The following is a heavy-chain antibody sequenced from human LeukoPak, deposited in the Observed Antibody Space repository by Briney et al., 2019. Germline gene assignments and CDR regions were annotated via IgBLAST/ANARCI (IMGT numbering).Heavy chain of an antibody. V-gene: IGHV3-21*01. CDR3: ARVGEKAFHLWPEIDY. D-gene: IGHD5-24*01. CDR2: ISTSSSYI. CDR1: GFTFSSYS. J-gene: IGHJ4*02. Sequence: GGSLRLSCAASGFTFSSYSMNWVRQAPGKGLEWVSCISTSSSYIYYADSVKGRFTISRDNAKNSLYLQMNSLRAEDTAVYYCARVGEKAFHLWPEIDYWGQGTLVTVSS.